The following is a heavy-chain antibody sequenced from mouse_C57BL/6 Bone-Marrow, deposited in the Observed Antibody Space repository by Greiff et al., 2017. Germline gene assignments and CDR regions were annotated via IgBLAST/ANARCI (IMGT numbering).Heavy chain of an antibody. V-gene: IGHV1-50*01. CDR1: GYTFTSYW. J-gene: IGHJ2*01. Sequence: VQLQQPGAELVKPGASVKLSCKASGYTFTSYWMQWVKQRPGQGLEWIGEIDPSDSYTNYNQKFKGKATLTVDTSSNTAYMQLSSLTSEDSAVYYCARGGYYYFDYWGQGTTLTVSS. D-gene: IGHD2-3*01. CDR2: IDPSDSYT. CDR3: ARGGYYYFDY.